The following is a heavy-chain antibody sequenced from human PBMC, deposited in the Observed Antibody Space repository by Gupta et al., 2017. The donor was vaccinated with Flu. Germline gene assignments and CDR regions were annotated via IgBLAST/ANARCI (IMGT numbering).Heavy chain of an antibody. D-gene: IGHD5-24*01. CDR1: GFVFTTYS. J-gene: IGHJ4*02. Sequence: VHLVASGVGLVLPEGSLRLACARYGFVFTTYSLTWVRQSPVRGLEWIAYISHSSYTIYDAKSVRGRFIISRDNAQSMIYLQKDGLRDDDSAVYYCARDETPLTMTTYYFDYWGQGTLVTVSS. V-gene: IGHV3-48*02. CDR2: ISHSSYTI. CDR3: ARDETPLTMTTYYFDY.